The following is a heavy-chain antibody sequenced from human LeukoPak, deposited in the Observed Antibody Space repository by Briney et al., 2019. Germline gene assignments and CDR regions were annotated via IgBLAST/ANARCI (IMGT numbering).Heavy chain of an antibody. Sequence: SVKVSFKASGGTFSSYTISWVRQAPGQGLEWMGRIIAILGIANYAQKFQGRVTITAEKSSSTDYMELSSMRSEDTAMYYCARGRRPSIAALRDYYYYYMDVWGKGTTVTVSS. D-gene: IGHD6-6*01. J-gene: IGHJ6*03. CDR2: IIAILGIA. CDR3: ARGRRPSIAALRDYYYYYMDV. V-gene: IGHV1-69*02. CDR1: GGTFSSYT.